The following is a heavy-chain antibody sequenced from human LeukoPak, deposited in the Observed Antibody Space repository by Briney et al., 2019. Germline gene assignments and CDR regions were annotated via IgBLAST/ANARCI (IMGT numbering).Heavy chain of an antibody. J-gene: IGHJ4*02. D-gene: IGHD6-19*01. CDR2: ISYDGSNK. V-gene: IGHV3-30*04. CDR3: ARDLNHSGWTPRLDY. Sequence: PGRSLRLSCAASGFTFSSYAMHWVRQAPGKGLEWVAVISYDGSNKYHADSVKGRFTISRDNSKNTLYLQMNSLRAEDTAVYYCARDLNHSGWTPRLDYWGQGTLVTVSS. CDR1: GFTFSSYA.